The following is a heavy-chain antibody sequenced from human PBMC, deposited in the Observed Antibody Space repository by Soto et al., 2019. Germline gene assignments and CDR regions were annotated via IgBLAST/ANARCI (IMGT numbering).Heavy chain of an antibody. CDR3: ARVPPPYCSGGSCYGGDFDY. D-gene: IGHD2-15*01. CDR2: IKPYSGNT. J-gene: IGHJ4*02. CDR1: GYTFTSYG. V-gene: IGHV1-18*01. Sequence: ASVKVSCKASGYTFTSYGISWVRQAPGQGLEWVGWIKPYSGNTNYAQKLQGRVTVTTDTSTSTAYMELGSLRSDDTAVYYCARVPPPYCSGGSCYGGDFDYWGQGTLVTVSS.